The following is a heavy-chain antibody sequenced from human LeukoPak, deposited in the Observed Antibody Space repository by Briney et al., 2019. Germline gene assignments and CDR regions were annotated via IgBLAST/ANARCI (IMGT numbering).Heavy chain of an antibody. CDR1: GGSFSGYY. D-gene: IGHD3-3*01. CDR3: ARDPYYDFWSGYRSGWFDP. J-gene: IGHJ5*02. Sequence: PSETLSLTCAVYGGSFSGYYWSWIRQPPGKGLEWIGEINHSGSTNYNPSLKSRVTISVDTSKNQFSLKLSSVTAADTAVYYCARDPYYDFWSGYRSGWFDPWGQGTLVTVSS. CDR2: INHSGST. V-gene: IGHV4-34*01.